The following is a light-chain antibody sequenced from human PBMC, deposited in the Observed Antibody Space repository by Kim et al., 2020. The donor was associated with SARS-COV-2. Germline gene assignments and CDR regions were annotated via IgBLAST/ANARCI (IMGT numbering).Light chain of an antibody. Sequence: SVATGQRARITCDGNNIVTKNVHWYQQKPGQAPVLVMYRDTNRPSGIPERFSGSNSGNTATLTISRAQAGDEADYYCQVWDSSTCVFGGGTQLTVL. CDR2: RDT. CDR3: QVWDSSTCV. CDR1: NIVTKN. V-gene: IGLV3-9*01. J-gene: IGLJ3*02.